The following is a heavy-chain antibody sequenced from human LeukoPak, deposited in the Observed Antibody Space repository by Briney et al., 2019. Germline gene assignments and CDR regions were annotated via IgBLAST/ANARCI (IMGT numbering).Heavy chain of an antibody. D-gene: IGHD4-23*01. J-gene: IGHJ4*02. V-gene: IGHV3-23*01. CDR3: AKDLWETTVVTPGLTPFDY. Sequence: GGSLRLSCAASGFTFSSYAMSWVRQAPGEGLEWVSAISGSGGSTYYADSVKGRFTISRDNSKNTLYLQLNSLRAEDTAVYYCAKDLWETTVVTPGLTPFDYWGQGTLVTVSS. CDR1: GFTFSSYA. CDR2: ISGSGGST.